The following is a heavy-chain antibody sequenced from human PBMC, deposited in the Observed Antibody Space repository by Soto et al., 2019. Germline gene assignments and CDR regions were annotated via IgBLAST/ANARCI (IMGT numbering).Heavy chain of an antibody. Sequence: LCGGSISSSNWWSWVRQPPGKGLEWIGEIYHSGSTNYNPSLKSRVTISVDKSKNQFSLKLSSVTAADTAVYYCAKTPSGGWFDPWGQGTLVTGSS. CDR3: AKTPSGGWFDP. CDR2: IYHSGST. CDR1: GGSISSSNW. J-gene: IGHJ5*02. V-gene: IGHV4-4*02. D-gene: IGHD2-15*01.